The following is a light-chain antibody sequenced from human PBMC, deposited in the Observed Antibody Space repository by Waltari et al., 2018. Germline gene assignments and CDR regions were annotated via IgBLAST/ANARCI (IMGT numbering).Light chain of an antibody. CDR1: QSVCYRSDNKNY. Sequence: DIVMTQSPDSLAVSLGERATIDSKSSQSVCYRSDNKNYLAWYQHKPGQPPKLLFYWASTRESGVPDRFSASGSWTDFTLTINNLQAEDVAVYYCQQYYRSRTFGQGTKVEIK. V-gene: IGKV4-1*01. CDR2: WAS. CDR3: QQYYRSRT. J-gene: IGKJ1*01.